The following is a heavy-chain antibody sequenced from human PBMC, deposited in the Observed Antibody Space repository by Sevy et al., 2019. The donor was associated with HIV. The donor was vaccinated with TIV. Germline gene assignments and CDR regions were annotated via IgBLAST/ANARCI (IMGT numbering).Heavy chain of an antibody. V-gene: IGHV1-18*01. CDR1: GYTFTSYG. CDR3: ARDSRSTYYYGSGRPTYYYYGMDV. D-gene: IGHD3-10*01. CDR2: ISAYNGNT. J-gene: IGHJ6*02. Sequence: ASVKVSCKASGYTFTSYGISWVRQAPGQGLEWMGWISAYNGNTNYAQKLQGRVTMTTDTSTSTAYMGLRGLGSDDTAVYYCARDSRSTYYYGSGRPTYYYYGMDVWGQGTTVTVSS.